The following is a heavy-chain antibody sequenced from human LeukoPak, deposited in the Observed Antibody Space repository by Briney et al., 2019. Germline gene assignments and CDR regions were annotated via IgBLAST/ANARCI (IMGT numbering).Heavy chain of an antibody. V-gene: IGHV3-73*01. CDR1: GFTFSSQS. J-gene: IGHJ4*02. CDR2: IRSKPNSYAT. Sequence: GGSLRLSCAASGFTFSSQSMNWVRQAPGKGLEWVGRIRSKPNSYATAYTASVKGRFTISRDDSKNTAYLQMNSLKTEDTAVYYCTYCGGDCYKFSYWGQGILVTVSS. D-gene: IGHD2-21*02. CDR3: TYCGGDCYKFSY.